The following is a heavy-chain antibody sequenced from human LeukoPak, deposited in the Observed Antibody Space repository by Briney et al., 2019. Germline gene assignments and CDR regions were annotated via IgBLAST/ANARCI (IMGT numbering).Heavy chain of an antibody. CDR3: AKAQRASPYSSSSPFDY. J-gene: IGHJ4*02. CDR2: ISSSSSYT. CDR1: GFTFSDYY. D-gene: IGHD6-13*01. V-gene: IGHV3-11*06. Sequence: GGSLRLSCAASGFTFSDYYMSWIRQAPGKGLEWVSYISSSSSYTNYADSVKGRFTISRDNSKNTLYLQMNSLRAEDTAVYYCAKAQRASPYSSSSPFDYWGQGTLVTVSS.